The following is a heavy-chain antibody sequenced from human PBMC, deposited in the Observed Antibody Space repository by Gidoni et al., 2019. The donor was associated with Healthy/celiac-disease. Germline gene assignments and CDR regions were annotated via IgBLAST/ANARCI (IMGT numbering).Heavy chain of an antibody. Sequence: EVQLVQSGAEVNMPGESMKISCMGSVYSFTSYCIRWVRQMPGKGLEWTGIIHPGDSDTRYSPSFQGKVTISADKSISTAYLQWSSLKASDTAMYYCARPMYYYDSSGYREMYYFDYWGQGTLATVSS. D-gene: IGHD3-22*01. CDR3: ARPMYYYDSSGYREMYYFDY. J-gene: IGHJ4*02. CDR1: VYSFTSYC. V-gene: IGHV5-51*01. CDR2: IHPGDSDT.